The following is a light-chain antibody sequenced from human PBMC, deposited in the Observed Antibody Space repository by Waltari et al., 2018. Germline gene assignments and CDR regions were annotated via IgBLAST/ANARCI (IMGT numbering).Light chain of an antibody. V-gene: IGLV1-47*01. CDR2: SNT. J-gene: IGLJ3*02. Sequence: QSVLTQPPSASGTPGQRVTISCSGSSSNIGDNYVYWYQHLPGTAPKLLIFSNTQRPSGVRDRFSGSKSGTSASLAISGLRSEDEGDYYCAAWDDTLSHWVFGGGTKLT. CDR3: AAWDDTLSHWV. CDR1: SSNIGDNY.